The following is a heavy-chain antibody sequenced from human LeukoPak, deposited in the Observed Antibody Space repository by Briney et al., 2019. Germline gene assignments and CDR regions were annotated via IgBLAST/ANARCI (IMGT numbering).Heavy chain of an antibody. CDR3: ARVLGGTYYYDCGPGGYYYFMDV. J-gene: IGHJ6*03. CDR1: GFTSYDSS. V-gene: IGHV3-20*01. Sequence: GGSLRLSPAASGFTSYDSSTSRVRQAPGRGLEWVSGINWNGGSTGYADSVKGRFTISRDNAKNSLYLQMNSLRDEDTALYHCARVLGGTYYYDCGPGGYYYFMDVWGEGTTVTVSS. D-gene: IGHD3-22*01. CDR2: INWNGGST.